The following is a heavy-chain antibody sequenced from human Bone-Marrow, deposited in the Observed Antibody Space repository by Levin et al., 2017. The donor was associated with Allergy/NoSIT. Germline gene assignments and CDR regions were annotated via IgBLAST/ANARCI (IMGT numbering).Heavy chain of an antibody. D-gene: IGHD1-26*01. Sequence: GGSLRLSCTVSGFTFSTYAMSWVRQAPGKGLEWVSTIGGAGGGTYYADSVKGRFTISRDYSKNTLYLQMNSLRAEDTAVYYCARRTMGATYYFDYWGQGTLVTVSS. CDR1: GFTFSTYA. CDR2: IGGAGGGT. J-gene: IGHJ4*02. CDR3: ARRTMGATYYFDY. V-gene: IGHV3-23*01.